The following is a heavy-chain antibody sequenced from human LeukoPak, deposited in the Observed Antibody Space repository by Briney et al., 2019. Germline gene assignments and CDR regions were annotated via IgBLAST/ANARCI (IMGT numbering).Heavy chain of an antibody. D-gene: IGHD6-13*01. CDR3: ARDFYSSSWYQPFDY. CDR1: GYTFTSYG. J-gene: IGHJ4*02. Sequence: ASVKVSCKASGYTFTSYGISWVRQAPGQGLEWMGWISAYNGNTNYAQKLQGRVTMTTDTSTSTACMELRSLRSDDTAVYYCARDFYSSSWYQPFDYWGQGTLVTVSS. CDR2: ISAYNGNT. V-gene: IGHV1-18*01.